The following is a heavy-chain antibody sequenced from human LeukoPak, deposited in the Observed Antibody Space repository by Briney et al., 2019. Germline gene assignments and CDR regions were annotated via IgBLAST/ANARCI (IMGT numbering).Heavy chain of an antibody. CDR2: MNPNSGNT. J-gene: IGHJ4*02. CDR1: GYTFTSYD. Sequence: ASVKVSCKASGYTFTSYDINWVRQATGQGLEWMGWMNPNSGNTGYAQKFQGRVTITRNTSISTAYMELSSLRSEDTAVYYCARIGLSGYLYCFDYWGQGTLVTVSS. V-gene: IGHV1-8*03. CDR3: ARIGLSGYLYCFDY. D-gene: IGHD3-3*01.